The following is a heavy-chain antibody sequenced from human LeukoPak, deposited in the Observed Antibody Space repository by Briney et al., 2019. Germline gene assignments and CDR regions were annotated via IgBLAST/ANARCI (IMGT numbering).Heavy chain of an antibody. J-gene: IGHJ4*02. CDR1: GGSISSYY. V-gene: IGHV4-59*01. Sequence: PSETLSLTCTVSGGSISSYYWSWIRQPPGKGLEWIGYIYYSGSTNYNPSLKSRVTISVDTSKNQFSLKLSSVTAADTAVYYCAREGGSGRETYYFDYWSQGTLVTVSS. CDR2: IYYSGST. CDR3: AREGGSGRETYYFDY. D-gene: IGHD3-10*01.